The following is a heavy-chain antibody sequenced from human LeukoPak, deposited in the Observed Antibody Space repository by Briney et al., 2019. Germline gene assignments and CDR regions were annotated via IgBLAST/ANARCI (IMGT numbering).Heavy chain of an antibody. CDR3: AREGAPYGSGSYYAAFDI. J-gene: IGHJ3*02. V-gene: IGHV3-64*01. CDR1: GSTFSSYA. Sequence: PGGPLRLSCAASGSTFSSYAMHWVRQAPGKGLEYVSAISSNGGSTYYANSVKGRFTISRDNSKNTLYLQMGSLRAEDMAVYYCAREGAPYGSGSYYAAFDIWGQGTMVTVSS. D-gene: IGHD3-10*01. CDR2: ISSNGGST.